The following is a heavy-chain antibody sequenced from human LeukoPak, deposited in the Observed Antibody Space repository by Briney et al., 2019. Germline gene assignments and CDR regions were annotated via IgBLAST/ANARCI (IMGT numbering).Heavy chain of an antibody. CDR2: IYYSETT. J-gene: IGHJ2*01. Sequence: SETLSLTCNVSGGSISGHYWSWIRQPPGKGLEWVGYIYYSETTNYNPSLKSRLTIPVDTSKNQFSLKLSSVTAADTAVYYCARLGPAAIKVDYWYFDLWGRGTLVSVSS. CDR1: GGSISGHY. CDR3: ARLGPAAIKVDYWYFDL. V-gene: IGHV4-59*11. D-gene: IGHD2-2*02.